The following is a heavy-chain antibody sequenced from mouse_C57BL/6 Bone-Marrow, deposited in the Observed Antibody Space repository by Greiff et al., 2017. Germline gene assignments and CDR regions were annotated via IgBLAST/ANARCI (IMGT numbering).Heavy chain of an antibody. D-gene: IGHD2-4*01. Sequence: QVQLQQSGAELVRPGASVTLSCKASGYTFTDYEMHWVKQTPVHGLEWIGAIDPETGGTAYNQKFKGKAILTADKSSSTAYMELLSLTSEDSAVYYCTRFHYDLYYYAMDYWGQGTSVTVSS. CDR1: GYTFTDYE. V-gene: IGHV1-15*01. CDR2: IDPETGGT. CDR3: TRFHYDLYYYAMDY. J-gene: IGHJ4*01.